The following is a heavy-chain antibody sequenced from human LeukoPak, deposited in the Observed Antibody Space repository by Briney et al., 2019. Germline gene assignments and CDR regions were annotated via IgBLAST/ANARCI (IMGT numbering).Heavy chain of an antibody. J-gene: IGHJ4*02. D-gene: IGHD2-15*01. Sequence: GGSLRLSCAASGFTFSNYAMSWVRQAPGKGLEWVSAISGSGGSTYYADSVKGRFTISRDNSKNTLYLQMNSLRAEDTAVYYCAKHFNYCSGGSCYWGFVGYWGQGTLVTVSS. CDR3: AKHFNYCSGGSCYWGFVGY. CDR2: ISGSGGST. V-gene: IGHV3-23*01. CDR1: GFTFSNYA.